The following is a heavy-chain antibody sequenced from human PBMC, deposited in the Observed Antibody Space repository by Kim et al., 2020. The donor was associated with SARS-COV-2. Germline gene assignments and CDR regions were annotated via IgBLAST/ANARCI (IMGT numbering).Heavy chain of an antibody. D-gene: IGHD6-13*01. Sequence: GGSRRLSCVASGFTFSNYGMTWVRQAPGGGLEWVSGITGSGDITAYADSVKGRFTISRDNSKNTLYLQMSSLRAEDTAIYYCANPRQPDYWGQGTLVTVS. V-gene: IGHV3-23*01. CDR3: ANPRQPDY. CDR1: GFTFSNYG. CDR2: ITGSGDIT. J-gene: IGHJ4*02.